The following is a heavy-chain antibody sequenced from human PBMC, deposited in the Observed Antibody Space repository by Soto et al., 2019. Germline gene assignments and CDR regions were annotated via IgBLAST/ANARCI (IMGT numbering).Heavy chain of an antibody. J-gene: IGHJ6*02. V-gene: IGHV1-18*04. Sequence: ASVKVSCKASGYTFRSYGISWVRQAPGQGLEWVGWISAYNGNTNYAQKLQGRVTMTTDTSTITAYMELRSLRSDDTAVYYCARHFLGYCSSTSCYGGYYGMDVWGQGTTVTVSS. CDR2: ISAYNGNT. CDR3: ARHFLGYCSSTSCYGGYYGMDV. CDR1: GYTFRSYG. D-gene: IGHD2-2*01.